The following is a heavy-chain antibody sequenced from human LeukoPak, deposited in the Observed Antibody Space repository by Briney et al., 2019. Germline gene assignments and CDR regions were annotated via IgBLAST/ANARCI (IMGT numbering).Heavy chain of an antibody. Sequence: PGGSLRLSCAASGFSFSTHSLTWVRQAPGKGLQWVATIDHDGSEKDYVDSVKGRFTISRDNAENSLYLQLNSLRAEDTAMYYCARGSGWLDYWGQGTLVTVSS. D-gene: IGHD6-19*01. V-gene: IGHV3-7*03. CDR2: IDHDGSEK. J-gene: IGHJ4*02. CDR1: GFSFSTHS. CDR3: ARGSGWLDY.